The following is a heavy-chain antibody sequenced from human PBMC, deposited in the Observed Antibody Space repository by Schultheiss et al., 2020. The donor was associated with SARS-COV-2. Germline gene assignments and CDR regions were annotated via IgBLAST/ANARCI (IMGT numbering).Heavy chain of an antibody. J-gene: IGHJ3*02. CDR2: ISSSSSYI. D-gene: IGHD1-26*01. CDR3: ARFKSRDSGLDI. CDR1: RFTFSSYS. Sequence: GGSLRLSCVVSGFAASRFTFSSYSMNWVRQAPGKGLEWVSSISSSSSYIYYADSVKGRFTISRDNAKNSLYLQMNSLRAEDTAVYYCARFKSRDSGLDIWGQGTMVTVSS. V-gene: IGHV3-21*01.